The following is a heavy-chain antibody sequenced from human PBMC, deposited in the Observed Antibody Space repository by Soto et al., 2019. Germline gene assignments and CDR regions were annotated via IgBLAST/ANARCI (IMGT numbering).Heavy chain of an antibody. V-gene: IGHV4-59*01. CDR2: IYYSGST. CDR3: ASCGSYPLGWFDP. CDR1: GGSISSYY. Sequence: PSETLSLTCTVSGGSISSYYWSWIRRPPGKGLEWIGYIYYSGSTNYNPSLKSRVTISVDTSKNQFSLKLSSVTAADTAVYYCASCGSYPLGWFDPWGQGTLVTVSS. J-gene: IGHJ5*02. D-gene: IGHD1-26*01.